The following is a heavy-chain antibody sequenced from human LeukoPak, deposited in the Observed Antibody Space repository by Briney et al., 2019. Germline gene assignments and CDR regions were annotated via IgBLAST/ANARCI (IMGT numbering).Heavy chain of an antibody. CDR2: INHSGST. V-gene: IGHV4-34*01. D-gene: IGHD1-14*01. CDR1: GGSFSGYY. Sequence: SETLSLACAVYGGSFSGYYWSWIRQPPGKGLEWIGEINHSGSTNYNPSLKSRVTISVDTSKNQFSLKLSSVTAADTAVYYRARGGGMGLYGMDVWGQGTTVTVSS. J-gene: IGHJ6*02. CDR3: ARGGGMGLYGMDV.